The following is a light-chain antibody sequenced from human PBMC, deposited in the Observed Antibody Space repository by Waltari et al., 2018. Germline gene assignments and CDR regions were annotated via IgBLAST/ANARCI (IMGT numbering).Light chain of an antibody. CDR3: QQYGASPNIA. Sequence: IVLTQSPGTLSLSPGERATLSCSTSQSVSNSNYLAWYQQKPGQAPRLLIYGETNTATGVPGRFTASGYGTDFTLTISRLETEDFAIYYCQQYGASPNIAFGQGTRLEIK. V-gene: IGKV3-20*01. J-gene: IGKJ5*01. CDR1: QSVSNSNY. CDR2: GET.